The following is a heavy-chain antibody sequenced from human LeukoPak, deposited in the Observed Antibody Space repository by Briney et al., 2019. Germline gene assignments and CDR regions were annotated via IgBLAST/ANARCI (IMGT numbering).Heavy chain of an antibody. V-gene: IGHV3-30*02. CDR3: AKDLGQLGDY. Sequence: PGRSLRLSCAASGFTFSSYAMHWVRQAPGKGLEWVAFIRYDGSNKYYADSVKGRFTISRDNSKNTLYLQMNSLRAEDTAVYYCAKDLGQLGDYWGQGTLVTVSS. CDR1: GFTFSSYA. D-gene: IGHD6-6*01. J-gene: IGHJ4*02. CDR2: IRYDGSNK.